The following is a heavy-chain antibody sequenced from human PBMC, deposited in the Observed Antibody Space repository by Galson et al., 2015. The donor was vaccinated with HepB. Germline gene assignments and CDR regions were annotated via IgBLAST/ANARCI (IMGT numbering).Heavy chain of an antibody. CDR2: ISAYNGHT. D-gene: IGHD5-12*01. CDR3: GRGGYGGYALDY. V-gene: IGHV1-18*04. J-gene: IGHJ4*02. Sequence: SVKVSCKASGYTFTSYSISWVRQAPGQGPEWMAWISAYNGHTNYAQKFQGRVTVTTDTSTSTVYIELRSLRADDTAVYYCGRGGYGGYALDYWGQGTLVTVSS. CDR1: GYTFTSYS.